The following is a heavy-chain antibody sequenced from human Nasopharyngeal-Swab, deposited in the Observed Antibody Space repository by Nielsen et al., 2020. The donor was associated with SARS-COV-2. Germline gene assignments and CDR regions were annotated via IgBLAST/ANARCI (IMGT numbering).Heavy chain of an antibody. D-gene: IGHD4-17*01. J-gene: IGHJ6*02. CDR1: GYTFTGYY. CDR2: INPNSGGT. V-gene: IGHV1-2*02. Sequence: ASVKVSCKASGYTFTGYYMHWVRQAPGQGLEWMGWINPNSGGTNYAQKFQGRVTMTRDTSISTAYMELSRLRSDDTAVYYCARERVYGDFFYYYGMDVWGQGTTVTVSS. CDR3: ARERVYGDFFYYYGMDV.